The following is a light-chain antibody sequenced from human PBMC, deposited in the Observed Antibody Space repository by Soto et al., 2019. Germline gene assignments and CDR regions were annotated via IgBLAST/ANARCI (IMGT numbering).Light chain of an antibody. V-gene: IGKV1-6*01. J-gene: IGKJ1*01. CDR2: AAS. CDR1: QGIRND. Sequence: ALQMTQSPSSLSASVGDRVTIXXRASQGIRNDLHWFQQKPGKAPRLLIYAASHLQNGVPSRFSGGGSGTDFSLTISSLQPEDFATYYCLQDYNFRTFGQGTKVDIK. CDR3: LQDYNFRT.